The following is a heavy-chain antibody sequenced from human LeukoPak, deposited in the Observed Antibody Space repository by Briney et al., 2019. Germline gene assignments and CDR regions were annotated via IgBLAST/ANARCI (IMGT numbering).Heavy chain of an antibody. CDR3: SHGSAQYYEY. CDR2: IRSQTAGGTT. Sequence: GGSLRLSCAVSGLTLSNVWMNWVRQAPEKGLEWVGRIRSQTAGGTTDFAAPEKGRYSISRDDSKKSVYLQMNSLTSEHTTVYYCSHGSAQYYEYWGQGTLVTVSS. J-gene: IGHJ1*01. D-gene: IGHD2-15*01. CDR1: GLTLSNVW. V-gene: IGHV3-15*07.